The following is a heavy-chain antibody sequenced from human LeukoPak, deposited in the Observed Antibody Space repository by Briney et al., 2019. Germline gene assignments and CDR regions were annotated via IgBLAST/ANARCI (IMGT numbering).Heavy chain of an antibody. D-gene: IGHD1-7*01. Sequence: PSETLSLTCTVSGGSISSSTYCWSWVRQPPGKGLEWIGCMYYSGNTYYSSSLKSRVTISVDTSKNQFSLKLSSVTAADTAVYYCATLRYNWNSCYFDYWGQGTLVTVSS. CDR2: MYYSGNT. J-gene: IGHJ4*02. CDR1: GGSISSSTYC. V-gene: IGHV4-39*01. CDR3: ATLRYNWNSCYFDY.